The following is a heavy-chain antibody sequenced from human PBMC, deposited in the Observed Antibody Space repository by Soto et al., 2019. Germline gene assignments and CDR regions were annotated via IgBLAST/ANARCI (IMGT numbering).Heavy chain of an antibody. CDR3: AKDMSSGWPKYFDY. CDR2: ISWNGGII. J-gene: IGHJ4*02. CDR1: GFTYDDHG. Sequence: EVQLVESGGGLVQPGRSLRLSCAASGFTYDDHGMHWVRQAPGKGLEWVSGISWNGGIIGYVDSVKGRFTISRENAKKSLYLQMNSLRVEDTALYYCAKDMSSGWPKYFDYWGQGTLVTVSS. V-gene: IGHV3-9*01. D-gene: IGHD6-19*01.